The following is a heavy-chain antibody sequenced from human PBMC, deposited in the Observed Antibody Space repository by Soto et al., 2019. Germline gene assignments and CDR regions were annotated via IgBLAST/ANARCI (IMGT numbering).Heavy chain of an antibody. D-gene: IGHD6-19*01. CDR3: ARDPPDFLSAFDY. V-gene: IGHV4-30-4*01. CDR2: IYYSGST. CDR1: GGSISSGDYY. J-gene: IGHJ4*02. Sequence: PSETLSLTCTVSGGSISSGDYYWSWIRQPPGKGLEWIGYIYYSGSTYYNPSLKSRVTISVDTSKNQFSLQLNSVTPADTAVYYCARDPPDFLSAFDYWGRGTLVTVSS.